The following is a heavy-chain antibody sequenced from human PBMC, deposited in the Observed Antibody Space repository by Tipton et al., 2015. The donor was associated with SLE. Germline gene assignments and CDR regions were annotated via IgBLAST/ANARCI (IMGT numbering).Heavy chain of an antibody. CDR1: GGSISSGGYY. CDR3: ARHMRYNWNYFDN. CDR2: IYYSGST. V-gene: IGHV4-31*03. Sequence: TLSLTCTVSGGSISSGGYYWSWIRQHPGKGLEWIGYIYYSGSTNYNPSLQSRVTVSVDTSKNHFSLTLSSVTAADTAVYYCARHMRYNWNYFDNWGQGSLVIVSS. J-gene: IGHJ4*02. D-gene: IGHD1-20*01.